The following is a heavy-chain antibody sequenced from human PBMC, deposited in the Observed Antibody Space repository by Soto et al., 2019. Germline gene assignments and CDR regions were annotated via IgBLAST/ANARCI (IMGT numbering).Heavy chain of an antibody. V-gene: IGHV3-23*01. Sequence: GGSLRLSCAASGFTFSSYAMSWVRQAPGKGLEWVSTISGSGGSTYYADSVKGRFTISRDNSKNTLYLQMNSLRVEDTAVYYCAKHYDYIWGSYRFYFDYWGQGTLVTVPS. J-gene: IGHJ4*02. D-gene: IGHD3-16*02. CDR3: AKHYDYIWGSYRFYFDY. CDR2: ISGSGGST. CDR1: GFTFSSYA.